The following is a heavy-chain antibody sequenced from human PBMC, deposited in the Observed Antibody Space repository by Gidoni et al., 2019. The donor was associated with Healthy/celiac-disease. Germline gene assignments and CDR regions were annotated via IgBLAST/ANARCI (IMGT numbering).Heavy chain of an antibody. D-gene: IGHD3-22*01. Sequence: QVQLVQSGAEVKKPVAPVKVSCKASGYTFPSSYMHWVRQAPGQGLEWMGIITRSGGSTSYAQKFQGRVTMTRDTSTSTVYMELSSLRSEDTAVYYGARYYYDSSGYYYGNWFDPWGQGTLVTVSS. J-gene: IGHJ5*02. CDR2: ITRSGGST. CDR3: ARYYYDSSGYYYGNWFDP. V-gene: IGHV1-46*01. CDR1: GYTFPSSY.